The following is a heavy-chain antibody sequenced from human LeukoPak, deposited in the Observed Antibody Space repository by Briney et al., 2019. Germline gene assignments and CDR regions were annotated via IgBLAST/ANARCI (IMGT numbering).Heavy chain of an antibody. CDR2: ISSSSSYI. Sequence: GGSLRLSCAASGFTFSSYSMNWVRQAPGKGLEWVSSISSSSSYIHYADSVKGRFTISRDNAKNSLYLQMERLRAEATAVYYCARGFGMTTVLGDYWGQGTLATVSS. CDR1: GFTFSSYS. J-gene: IGHJ4*02. CDR3: ARGFGMTTVLGDY. V-gene: IGHV3-21*01. D-gene: IGHD4-17*01.